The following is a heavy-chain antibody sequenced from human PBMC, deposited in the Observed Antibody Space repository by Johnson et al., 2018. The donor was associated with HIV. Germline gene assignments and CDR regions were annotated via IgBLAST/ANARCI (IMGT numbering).Heavy chain of an antibody. J-gene: IGHJ3*02. Sequence: QVQLVESGGGVVQPGGSLRLSCAASGFTFSSYAMHWVRQAPGKGLEWVAVIRYDGSNKYYADSVKGRFTISRDNSKNTLYLQMNNLRAEDKAVYYCANGNEWGRENDAFDIWGQGTMVTVSS. D-gene: IGHD1-26*01. CDR2: IRYDGSNK. CDR3: ANGNEWGRENDAFDI. V-gene: IGHV3-30*02. CDR1: GFTFSSYA.